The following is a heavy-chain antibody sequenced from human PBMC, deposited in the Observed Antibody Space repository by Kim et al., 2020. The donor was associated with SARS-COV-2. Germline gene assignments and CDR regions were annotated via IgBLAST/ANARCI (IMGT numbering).Heavy chain of an antibody. CDR3: ARIAAAAKRGAFDI. J-gene: IGHJ3*02. Sequence: ADSVKGRFTISRDNAKNSLYLQMNSLRAEDTAVYYCARIAAAAKRGAFDIWGQGTMVTVSS. D-gene: IGHD6-13*01. V-gene: IGHV3-11*01.